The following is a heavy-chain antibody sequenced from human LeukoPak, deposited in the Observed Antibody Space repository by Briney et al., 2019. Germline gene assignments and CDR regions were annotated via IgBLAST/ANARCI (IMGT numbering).Heavy chain of an antibody. CDR3: ARGGTGIQLWLRDYFDY. CDR2: IWYDGGNK. V-gene: IGHV3-33*08. Sequence: GRSLRLSCAASGFTFSSYAMDWVRQAPGKGLEWVAVIWYDGGNKYYADSVKGRFTISRDNSKNTLYLQMNSLRAEDTAVYYCARGGTGIQLWLRDYFDYWGQGTLVTVSS. D-gene: IGHD5-18*01. CDR1: GFTFSSYA. J-gene: IGHJ4*02.